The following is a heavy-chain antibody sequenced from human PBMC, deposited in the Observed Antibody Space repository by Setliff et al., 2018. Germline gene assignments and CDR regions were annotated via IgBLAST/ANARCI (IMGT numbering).Heavy chain of an antibody. D-gene: IGHD1-26*01. V-gene: IGHV3-7*01. J-gene: IGHJ4*02. CDR1: GFTFSSYW. CDR2: IKQDGSEK. CDR3: ARDRGSGSYFLRYFDY. Sequence: GGSLRLSCAASGFTFSSYWMSWVRRAPGKGLEWVANIKQDGSEKYYVDSVKGRFTISRDNAKNSLYLQMNSLRAEDTAVYYCARDRGSGSYFLRYFDYWGQGTLVTVS.